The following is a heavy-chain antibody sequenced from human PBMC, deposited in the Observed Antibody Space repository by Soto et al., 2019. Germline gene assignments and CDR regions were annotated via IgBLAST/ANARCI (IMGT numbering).Heavy chain of an antibody. D-gene: IGHD6-6*01. V-gene: IGHV2-5*02. CDR3: AHRYIGPRHGGFDY. J-gene: IGHJ4*02. CDR1: GFSLSTSGVG. Sequence: SGRTLVNPTQTLTLTCTSSGFSLSTSGVGVGWIRQPPGKALEWLAVIYWDDDKDYSPSLKSRLTITKDTSKNQVVLTMTNMDPVDTGTYYCAHRYIGPRHGGFDYWGQGTLVTVSS. CDR2: IYWDDDK.